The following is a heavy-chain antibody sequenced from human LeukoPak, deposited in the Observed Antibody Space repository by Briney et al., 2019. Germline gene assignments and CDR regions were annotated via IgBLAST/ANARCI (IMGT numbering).Heavy chain of an antibody. CDR3: AKDRLRWLRGPDDYMDV. J-gene: IGHJ6*03. CDR2: ISGRDASSGSDAST. CDR1: GYTFSSYA. D-gene: IGHD4-17*01. Sequence: PGGSLRLSCAASGYTFSSYAMSWVRQAPGKGLEWVSGISGRDASSGSDASTDYADSVKGRFTISRDNPKNTVYLQMNNLRVEDTAVYYCAKDRLRWLRGPDDYMDVWGKGTTVTVSS. V-gene: IGHV3-21*04.